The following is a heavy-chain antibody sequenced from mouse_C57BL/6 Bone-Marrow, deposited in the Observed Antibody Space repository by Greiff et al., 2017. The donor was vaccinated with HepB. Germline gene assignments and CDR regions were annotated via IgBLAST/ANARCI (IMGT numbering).Heavy chain of an antibody. CDR2: IYPGSGNT. D-gene: IGHD4-1*01. J-gene: IGHJ2*01. CDR3: ARWLTGTAFDY. Sequence: QVQLKQSGAELVRPGASVKLSCKASGYTFTDYYINWVKQRPGQGLEWIARIYPGSGNTYYNEKFKGKATLTAEKSSSTAYMQLSSLTSEDSAVYFCARWLTGTAFDYWGQGTTLTVSS. CDR1: GYTFTDYY. V-gene: IGHV1-76*01.